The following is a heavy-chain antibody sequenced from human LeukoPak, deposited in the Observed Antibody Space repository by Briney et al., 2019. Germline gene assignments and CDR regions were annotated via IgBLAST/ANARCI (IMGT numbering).Heavy chain of an antibody. Sequence: SETLSPTCAVYGGSFSGYYWSWIRQPPGKGLEWIGEINHSGTTNYNPSLKSRVTISVDTSKNQFSLKLSSVTAADTAVYYCARGRRYCSSTSCPNWFDPWGQGTLVTVSS. CDR1: GGSFSGYY. D-gene: IGHD2-2*01. CDR3: ARGRRYCSSTSCPNWFDP. CDR2: INHSGTT. V-gene: IGHV4-34*01. J-gene: IGHJ5*02.